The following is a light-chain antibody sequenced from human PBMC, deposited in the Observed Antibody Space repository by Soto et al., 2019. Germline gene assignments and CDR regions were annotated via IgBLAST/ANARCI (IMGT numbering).Light chain of an antibody. CDR3: QQYFRHAT. J-gene: IGKJ1*01. Sequence: DIQITQSPSTLSASIGDSVTITCRASESIRSWVAWYQQTPGKAPKILINKASELEGGVPPRFSGSGSGTEFTLTISXLQPDDFATYYCQQYFRHATFGQGTKVDIK. V-gene: IGKV1-5*03. CDR1: ESIRSW. CDR2: KAS.